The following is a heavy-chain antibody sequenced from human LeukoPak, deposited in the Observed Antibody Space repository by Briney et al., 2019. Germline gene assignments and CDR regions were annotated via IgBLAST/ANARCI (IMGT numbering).Heavy chain of an antibody. J-gene: IGHJ4*02. CDR2: IYYSGTT. D-gene: IGHD3-16*02. V-gene: IGHV4-59*01. Sequence: TSEPLSLTCTVSGDSMSSFCWSWIRQPPGKGLEWIGYIYYSGTTNYNPSLKSRVTISVDTSKNHFSLNLTSVTAADTAVYYCARERTFGGLISYWGQGILVTVSP. CDR3: ARERTFGGLISY. CDR1: GDSMSSFC.